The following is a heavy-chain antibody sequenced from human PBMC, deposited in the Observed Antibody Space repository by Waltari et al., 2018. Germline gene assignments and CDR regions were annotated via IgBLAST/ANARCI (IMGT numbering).Heavy chain of an antibody. CDR1: GDTFSSVA. Sequence: QVQLVQSGAEVKKSGSSVKVSCKASGDTFSSVATSGVRQAPGQGLEWMVRIIPMYGLVNYAQDLHGRATISADESTTTAYLELTSLSPEDTAVYYCAQWGSGYSREYFQHWGQGTLITVFS. J-gene: IGHJ1*01. CDR3: AQWGSGYSREYFQH. CDR2: IIPMYGLV. V-gene: IGHV1-69*15. D-gene: IGHD6-25*01.